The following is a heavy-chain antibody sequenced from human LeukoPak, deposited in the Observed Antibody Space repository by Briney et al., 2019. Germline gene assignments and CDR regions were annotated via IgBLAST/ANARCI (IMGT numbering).Heavy chain of an antibody. V-gene: IGHV4-59*01. CDR1: GGSISSYY. Sequence: PSETLSLTCTVSGGSISSYYWNWIRQPPGKGLEGIGYIHYSGSTNYNPSLKSRVTISVDTSKNQFSLKLTSVTAADTAVYYCARDIAANWFDSWGQGTLVTVSS. CDR2: IHYSGST. CDR3: ARDIAANWFDS. D-gene: IGHD2-15*01. J-gene: IGHJ5*01.